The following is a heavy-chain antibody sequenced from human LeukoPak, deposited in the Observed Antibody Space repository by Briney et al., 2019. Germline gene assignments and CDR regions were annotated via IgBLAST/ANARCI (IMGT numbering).Heavy chain of an antibody. V-gene: IGHV3-7*01. J-gene: IGHJ4*02. D-gene: IGHD3-3*01. CDR2: IKPDGSDK. CDR1: GLTFSSHW. Sequence: GGSLRLSCAASGLTFSSHWITWVRQAPGKGLEWVANIKPDGSDKYYVDSVKGRFTISRDNAKNSLYLQMDSLRAEDTAVYYCARDFGWGQGILVTVSS. CDR3: ARDFG.